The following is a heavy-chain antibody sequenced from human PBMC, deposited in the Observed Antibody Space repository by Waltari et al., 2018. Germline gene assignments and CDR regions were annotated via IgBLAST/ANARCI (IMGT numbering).Heavy chain of an antibody. V-gene: IGHV4-34*01. CDR2: INDSGGT. D-gene: IGHD7-27*01. J-gene: IGHJ3*02. CDR3: ARDSQLGAVFDI. CDR1: GGSFSGYY. Sequence: HVQLQQWGAGLLKPSETLSLSCTVYGGSFSGYYWTWVHQTPEKGLEWIGEINDSGGTKYTPSLESRVTISLETSKNQFSLKLASVTAADTAMYYCARDSQLGAVFDIWGQGTMVTVSS.